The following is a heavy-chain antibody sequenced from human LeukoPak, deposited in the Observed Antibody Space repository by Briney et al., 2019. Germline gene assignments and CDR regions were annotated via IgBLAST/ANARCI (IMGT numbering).Heavy chain of an antibody. CDR3: AAAGGVAAAGTMGWFDP. D-gene: IGHD6-13*01. Sequence: SVKVSCKASGGTFSSYAISWVRQAPGQGLERMGGIIPIFGTANYAQKFQGRVTITADESTSTAYMELSSLRSEDTAVYYCAAAGGVAAAGTMGWFDPWGQGTLVTVSS. CDR2: IIPIFGTA. J-gene: IGHJ5*02. CDR1: GGTFSSYA. V-gene: IGHV1-69*01.